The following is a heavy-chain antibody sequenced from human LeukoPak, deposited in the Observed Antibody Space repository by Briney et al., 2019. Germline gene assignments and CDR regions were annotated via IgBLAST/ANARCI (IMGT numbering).Heavy chain of an antibody. V-gene: IGHV1-8*01. CDR2: MNPGSGDT. CDR3: ARGLGSYSTTWYPPLRY. D-gene: IGHD2/OR15-2a*01. J-gene: IGHJ4*02. Sequence: GASVNVSFKTSGFTFTTHDINWVRQATGKGLEWMGWMNPGSGDTGYEPRFQGRVTMTRDTSINTAYMELSSLRSEDAAVYYCARGLGSYSTTWYPPLRYWGQGTLVTVSS. CDR1: GFTFTTHD.